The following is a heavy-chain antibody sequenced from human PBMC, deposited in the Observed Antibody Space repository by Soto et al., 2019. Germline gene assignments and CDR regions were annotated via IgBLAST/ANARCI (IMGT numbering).Heavy chain of an antibody. D-gene: IGHD1-7*01. V-gene: IGHV3-11*06. CDR1: GFTFSDYY. J-gene: IGHJ4*02. CDR3: ARGGVRGTTSRGQVYN. CDR2: ISSSSDYT. Sequence: QVQVVESGGGLVKPGGSLRLSCAASGFTFSDYYMNWIRQAPGKGLEWVSYISSSSDYTKYVDSVKGRFTISRDNAKSSLYLQMNSLRAEDTAVYYCARGGVRGTTSRGQVYNWGQGTLVTVSS.